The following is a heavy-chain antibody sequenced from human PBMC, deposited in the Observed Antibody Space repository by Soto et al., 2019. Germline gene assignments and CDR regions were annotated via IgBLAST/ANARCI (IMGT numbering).Heavy chain of an antibody. V-gene: IGHV5-10-1*01. J-gene: IGHJ4*02. CDR1: GYSFTSYS. CDR3: ARPYSSSWDIDY. Sequence: GESLKISCKGSGYSFTSYSITWVRQMPGKGLEWMGRIDPTDSYTNYRPSFQGHVTISADKSINTAYLQWSSLKASDSAMYYCARPYSSSWDIDYWGQGTLVTVSS. D-gene: IGHD6-13*01. CDR2: IDPTDSYT.